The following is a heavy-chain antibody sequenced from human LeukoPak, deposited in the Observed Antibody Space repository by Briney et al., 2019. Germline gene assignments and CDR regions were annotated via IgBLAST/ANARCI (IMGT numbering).Heavy chain of an antibody. Sequence: GESLKISCKGSGYSFTSYWIGWVRQMPGKGLEWMGIIYPGDSDTRYSPSFQGQVTISADKSISTAYLQWSSLKASDTAMYYCARQPLPWFGESSSYYFDYWGQGTLVTVSS. CDR2: IYPGDSDT. CDR1: GYSFTSYW. CDR3: ARQPLPWFGESSSYYFDY. D-gene: IGHD3-10*01. J-gene: IGHJ4*02. V-gene: IGHV5-51*01.